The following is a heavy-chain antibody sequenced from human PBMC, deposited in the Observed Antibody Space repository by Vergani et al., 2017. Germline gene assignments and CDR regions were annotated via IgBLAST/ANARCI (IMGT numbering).Heavy chain of an antibody. Sequence: QLQLQESGPGLVKPSETLSLTCTVSGGSISSSSYYWGWIRQPPGKGLEWIGSIYYSGSTYYNPSLKSRVTISVDTSKNQFSLKLSSVTAADTAVYYCARAIKRITMIVVVRACFDYWGQGTLVTVSS. J-gene: IGHJ4*02. V-gene: IGHV4-39*01. D-gene: IGHD3-22*01. CDR1: GGSISSSSYY. CDR2: IYYSGST. CDR3: ARAIKRITMIVVVRACFDY.